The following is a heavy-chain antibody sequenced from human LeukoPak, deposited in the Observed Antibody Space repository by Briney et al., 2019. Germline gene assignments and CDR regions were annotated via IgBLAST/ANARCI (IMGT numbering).Heavy chain of an antibody. Sequence: GGSLRLSCAASGFTFSSYGMHWVRQAPGKGLEWVAVISYDGSNKYYADSVKGRLTISRDNSKNSLYLQMNSLRAEDSAVYYCARDYDGVRGHWWGQGTLVTVSS. V-gene: IGHV3-30*03. CDR3: ARDYDGVRGHW. J-gene: IGHJ4*02. CDR1: GFTFSSYG. D-gene: IGHD2-8*01. CDR2: ISYDGSNK.